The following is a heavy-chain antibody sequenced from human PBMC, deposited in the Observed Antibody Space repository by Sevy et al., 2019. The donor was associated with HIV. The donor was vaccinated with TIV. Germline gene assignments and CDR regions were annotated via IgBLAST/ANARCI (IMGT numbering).Heavy chain of an antibody. V-gene: IGHV4-39*01. J-gene: IGHJ4*02. Sequence: SETLSLTCTVSGASISSSGYYWRWIRQPPGKWLEWIASINYSGYMFYNPSLKSRVTISADTSKNQFSLDLNSVTAADTAIYYCAGPILTYNNGWSYYDYWGQGTVVTVSS. CDR2: INYSGYM. CDR1: GASISSSGYY. D-gene: IGHD6-19*01. CDR3: AGPILTYNNGWSYYDY.